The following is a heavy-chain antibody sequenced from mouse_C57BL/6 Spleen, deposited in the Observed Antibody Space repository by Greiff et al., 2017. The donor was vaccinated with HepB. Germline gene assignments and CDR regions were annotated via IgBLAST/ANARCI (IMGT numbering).Heavy chain of an antibody. Sequence: VQVVESGPELVKPGASVKISCKASGYAFSSSWMNWVKQRPGKGLEWIGRIYPGDGDTNYNGKFKGKATLTVDKSSSTAYMQLSSLTSEDSAVYYCARTNSHWYFDVWGTGTTVTVSS. J-gene: IGHJ1*03. D-gene: IGHD4-1*01. CDR3: ARTNSHWYFDV. CDR2: IYPGDGDT. CDR1: GYAFSSSW. V-gene: IGHV1-82*01.